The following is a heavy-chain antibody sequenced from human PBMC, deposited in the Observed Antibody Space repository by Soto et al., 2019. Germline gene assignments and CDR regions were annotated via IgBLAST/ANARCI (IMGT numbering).Heavy chain of an antibody. D-gene: IGHD2-2*02. V-gene: IGHV3-53*04. J-gene: IGHJ5*02. CDR3: ARERDCSSTSCYTLS. CDR2: IYSGGST. Sequence: EVQLVESGGGLVQPGGSLRLSCAASGFTVSSNYMSWVRQAPGKGLEWVSVIYSGGSTYYADSVKGRFTISRHNSKNTLYLQMNSLRAEDTAVYYCARERDCSSTSCYTLSWGQGTLVTVSS. CDR1: GFTVSSNY.